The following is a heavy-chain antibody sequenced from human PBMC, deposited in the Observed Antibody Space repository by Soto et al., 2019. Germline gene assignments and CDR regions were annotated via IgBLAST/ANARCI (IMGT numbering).Heavy chain of an antibody. Sequence: QVQLVESGGGVVQPGRSLRLSCAASGFTFSSYAMHWVRQAPGKGLEWVAIISYAGSNEYYADSVKGRFTISRDNSKNTLYLQMNGVRPEDTAVYYCARGGYSGYDHDLRIDYWGQGTLVTVSS. D-gene: IGHD5-12*01. CDR1: GFTFSSYA. J-gene: IGHJ4*02. V-gene: IGHV3-30-3*01. CDR2: ISYAGSNE. CDR3: ARGGYSGYDHDLRIDY.